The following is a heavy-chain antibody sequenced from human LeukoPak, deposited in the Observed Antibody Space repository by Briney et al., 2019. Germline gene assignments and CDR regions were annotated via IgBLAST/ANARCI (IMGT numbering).Heavy chain of an antibody. CDR3: ARRTNYGDYVYYFDY. V-gene: IGHV3-9*01. CDR2: INWNSGNK. J-gene: IGHJ4*02. CDR1: GFTFDDYA. D-gene: IGHD4-17*01. Sequence: GGSLRLSCAASGFTFDDYAMHWVRQAPGKGLEWVSGINWNSGNKGYADSVKGRFTISRDNSKNTLYLQMNSLRAEDTAVYYCARRTNYGDYVYYFDYWGQGTLVTVSS.